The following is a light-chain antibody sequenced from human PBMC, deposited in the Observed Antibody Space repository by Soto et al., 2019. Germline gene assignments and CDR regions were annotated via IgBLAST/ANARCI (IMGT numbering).Light chain of an antibody. V-gene: IGKV1-33*01. Sequence: DIQMTQSPSSLSASVGDRVTITCQASQDISNYLNWYQQKPGKAPKLLIYDASNSETGVPSRFSGSGSGTDFTFTISSLQPEDIATYDCQQYDNLPPAYTFGQGTKLEIK. CDR3: QQYDNLPPAYT. CDR1: QDISNY. CDR2: DAS. J-gene: IGKJ2*01.